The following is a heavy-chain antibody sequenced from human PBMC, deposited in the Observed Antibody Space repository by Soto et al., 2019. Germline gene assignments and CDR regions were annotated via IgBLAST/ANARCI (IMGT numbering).Heavy chain of an antibody. V-gene: IGHV4-4*07. D-gene: IGHD3-22*01. CDR3: AREDTYYYDSSGYLPYNWFDH. CDR2: IYTSGST. J-gene: IGHJ5*02. Sequence: SETLSLTCTVSGGSISSYYWSWIRQPAGKGLEWIGRIYTSGSTNYNPSLKSRVTMSVDTSKNQFSLKLSSVTAADTAVYYCAREDTYYYDSSGYLPYNWFDHWGQGTLVTVSS. CDR1: GGSISSYY.